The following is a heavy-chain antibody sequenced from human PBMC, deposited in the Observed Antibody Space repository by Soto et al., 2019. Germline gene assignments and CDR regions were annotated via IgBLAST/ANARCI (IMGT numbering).Heavy chain of an antibody. Sequence: ASVKVSCKASGYTFTSYAMHWVRQAPGQRLEWMGWINAGNGNTKYSQKFQGRVTITRDTSASTAYMELSSLRSEDTAVYYCARLYRYCSGGSCYYYFDYWGQGTLVTVSS. D-gene: IGHD2-15*01. J-gene: IGHJ4*02. CDR3: ARLYRYCSGGSCYYYFDY. V-gene: IGHV1-3*01. CDR2: INAGNGNT. CDR1: GYTFTSYA.